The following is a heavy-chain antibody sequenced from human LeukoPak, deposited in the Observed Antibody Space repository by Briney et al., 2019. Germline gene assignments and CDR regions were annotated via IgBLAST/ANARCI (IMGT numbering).Heavy chain of an antibody. CDR3: ARRLSYYYGSGSYGWYFDL. V-gene: IGHV4-39*01. Sequence: SETLSLTCTVSGGSISSSSYYWGWIRQPPGKGLEWIGSIYYSGSTYYNPSLKSRVTISVDTSKNQFSLKLSSVTAADTAVYYCARRLSYYYGSGSYGWYFDLWGRGTLVTVSS. CDR1: GGSISSSSYY. D-gene: IGHD3-10*01. CDR2: IYYSGST. J-gene: IGHJ2*01.